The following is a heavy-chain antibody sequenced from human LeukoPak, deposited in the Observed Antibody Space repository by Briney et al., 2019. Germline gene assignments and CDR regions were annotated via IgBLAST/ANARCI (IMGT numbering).Heavy chain of an antibody. CDR1: GGSISSNSYY. CDR2: IYYSGST. CDR3: ATRLRGPYSSYYYMDV. V-gene: IGHV4-39*07. J-gene: IGHJ6*03. Sequence: SETLSLTCAVSGGSISSNSYYWGWIRQPPGKGLEWIGSIYYSGSTYYNPSLKSRVTISVDTSKNQFSLKLSSVTAADTAVYYCATRLRGPYSSYYYMDVWGKGTTVTVSS. D-gene: IGHD2-15*01.